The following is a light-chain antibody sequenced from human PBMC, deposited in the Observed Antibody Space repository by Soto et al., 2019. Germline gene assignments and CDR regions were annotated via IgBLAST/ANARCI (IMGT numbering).Light chain of an antibody. V-gene: IGKV1D-16*01. J-gene: IGKJ4*01. Sequence: DLQMTQSPSSLSASVGDTVTITCRASQGISSWLAWYQKKPDKAPESLIYAASSLQSGVPSRFSGSGSGTDFTLTINNLQPEDFATYYCQQYNSYPLTFGGGTKVEIK. CDR1: QGISSW. CDR3: QQYNSYPLT. CDR2: AAS.